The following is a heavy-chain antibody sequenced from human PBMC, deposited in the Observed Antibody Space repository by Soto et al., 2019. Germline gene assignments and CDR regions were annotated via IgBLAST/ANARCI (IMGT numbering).Heavy chain of an antibody. CDR3: TKSATGKQRWVDYYYYMDV. CDR2: ISGSGGST. D-gene: IGHD6-25*01. V-gene: IGHV3-23*01. J-gene: IGHJ6*03. CDR1: GFTFSSYA. Sequence: GGSLRLSCAASGFTFSSYAMSWVRQAPGKGLEWVSAISGSGGSTYYADSVKGRFTISRDNSKNTLYLQMNSLRAEDTAVYYCTKSATGKQRWVDYYYYMDVWGKGTTVTVSS.